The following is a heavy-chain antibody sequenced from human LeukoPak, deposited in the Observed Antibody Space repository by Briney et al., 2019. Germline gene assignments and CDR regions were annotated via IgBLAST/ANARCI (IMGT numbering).Heavy chain of an antibody. Sequence: SETLSLTCTVSGASISSTSDYWGWIRQPPGKGLEWIGTIYYSGSTNYNPSLKSRVTISVDTSKNQFSLKLSSVTAADTAVYYCGAGTVWFDPWGQGTLVTVSS. CDR2: IYYSGST. D-gene: IGHD6-19*01. CDR1: GASISSTSDY. V-gene: IGHV4-39*07. CDR3: GAGTVWFDP. J-gene: IGHJ5*02.